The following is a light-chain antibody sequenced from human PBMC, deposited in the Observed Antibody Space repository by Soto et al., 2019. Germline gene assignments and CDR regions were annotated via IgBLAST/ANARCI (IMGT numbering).Light chain of an antibody. V-gene: IGKV1-39*01. CDR1: QRISSY. J-gene: IGKJ3*01. Sequence: DIKMTQSPSSLSASVGDRVTITFRASQRISSYLNWYQQKPVRAPKLLIYAASSLQSGVPSRFSGSGSGTDFTLTISSLQPEDFATYYCQQSYSTPETFGPGTKVDIK. CDR3: QQSYSTPET. CDR2: AAS.